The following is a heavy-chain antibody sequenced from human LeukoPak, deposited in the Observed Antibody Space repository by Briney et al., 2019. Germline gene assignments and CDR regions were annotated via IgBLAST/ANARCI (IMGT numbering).Heavy chain of an antibody. D-gene: IGHD2-15*01. CDR3: TTDRSCSGGSCYFAADY. CDR1: GFIFTNAW. CDR2: VQGKTDGGTT. Sequence: GGSPRLSCAASGFIFTNAWMNWVRQAPGEGLEWVGRVQGKTDGGTTDYAAPVKGRFTISRDDSKNTLYLQMNSLKTEDTAVYYCTTDRSCSGGSCYFAADYWGQGTLVTVSS. J-gene: IGHJ4*02. V-gene: IGHV3-15*01.